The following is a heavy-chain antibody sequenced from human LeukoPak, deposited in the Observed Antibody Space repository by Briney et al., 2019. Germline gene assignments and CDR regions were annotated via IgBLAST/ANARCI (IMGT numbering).Heavy chain of an antibody. J-gene: IGHJ4*02. Sequence: SQTLSLTCAVSGGSISSGGYSWSWLRQPPGKGLERIGYIYHSGSTYYNPSLKSRVTISVDRSKNQFSLKLSSVTAADTAVYYCARGARCTNGVCFLPYFDYWGQGTLVTVSS. V-gene: IGHV4-30-2*01. CDR1: GGSISSGGYS. D-gene: IGHD2-8*01. CDR3: ARGARCTNGVCFLPYFDY. CDR2: IYHSGST.